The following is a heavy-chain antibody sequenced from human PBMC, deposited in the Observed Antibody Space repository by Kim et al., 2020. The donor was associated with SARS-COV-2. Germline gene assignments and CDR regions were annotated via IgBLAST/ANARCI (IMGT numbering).Heavy chain of an antibody. J-gene: IGHJ3*02. CDR3: TRDGYDHGWGGCDI. CDR1: GFTFSSHG. Sequence: GGSLRLSCVASGFTFSSHGMHWVRKAPGKGLMWISNIKSDGSITNYADSVKGRFTVSRDNAKNTLFLQMNSLRAEDTATYYCTRDGYDHGWGGCDIWGQGTKVTVS. CDR2: IKSDGSIT. D-gene: IGHD3-10*01. V-gene: IGHV3-74*01.